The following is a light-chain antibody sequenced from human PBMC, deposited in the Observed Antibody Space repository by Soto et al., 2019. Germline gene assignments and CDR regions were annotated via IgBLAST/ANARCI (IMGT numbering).Light chain of an antibody. CDR1: QTVINSY. V-gene: IGKV3-20*01. J-gene: IGKJ4*01. CDR3: QQYGS. CDR2: GAS. Sequence: EIVLTQSPGTLSLSPGERATLSCRASQTVINSYLAWYQQKPGQAPRLLIYGASSRATGIPNRFSGSGSGTDFTLTISSLEPEDFAVYYCQQYGSFGGGTKVEIK.